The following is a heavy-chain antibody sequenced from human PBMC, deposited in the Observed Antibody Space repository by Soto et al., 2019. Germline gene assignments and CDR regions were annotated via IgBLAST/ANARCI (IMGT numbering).Heavy chain of an antibody. Sequence: SETLSLTCTVSGGSISSTSYRSWIRQPPGMGLQWIGYIYRTGSAVYNPSLNSRVTLSVDTSKNQFSLKLTSVTAADTAVYYCARDGAAMTGLGVDYWGQGTLVTVSS. J-gene: IGHJ4*02. V-gene: IGHV4-59*01. D-gene: IGHD3-16*01. CDR3: ARDGAAMTGLGVDY. CDR2: IYRTGSA. CDR1: GGSISSTSY.